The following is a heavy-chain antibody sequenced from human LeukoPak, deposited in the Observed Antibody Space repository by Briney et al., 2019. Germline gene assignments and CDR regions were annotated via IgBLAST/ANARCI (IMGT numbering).Heavy chain of an antibody. CDR2: INPSGGST. J-gene: IGHJ4*02. D-gene: IGHD3-22*01. CDR1: GYTFTDFA. V-gene: IGHV1-46*01. CDR3: ARGGYYDSSGTPFY. Sequence: ASVKVSCKSSGYTFTDFAINWVRQAPGQGLEWMGIINPSGGSTSYAQKFQGRVTMTRDMSTSTVYMGLSSLRSEDTAVYYCARGGYYDSSGTPFYWGQGTLVTVSS.